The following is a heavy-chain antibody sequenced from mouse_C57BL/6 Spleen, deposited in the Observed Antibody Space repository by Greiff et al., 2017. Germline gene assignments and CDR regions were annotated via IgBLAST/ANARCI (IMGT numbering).Heavy chain of an antibody. D-gene: IGHD4-1*01. V-gene: IGHV1-22*01. J-gene: IGHJ1*03. CDR1: GYTFTDYN. CDR2: TNPNNGGT. Sequence: VQLQQSGPELVKPGASVKMSCKASGYTFTDYNMHWVKQSHGKSLEWIGYTNPNNGGTSYNQKFKGKATLTVNKSSSTAYMELRSLTSEDSAVYYCARQNWDWYFDVWGTGTTVTVSS. CDR3: ARQNWDWYFDV.